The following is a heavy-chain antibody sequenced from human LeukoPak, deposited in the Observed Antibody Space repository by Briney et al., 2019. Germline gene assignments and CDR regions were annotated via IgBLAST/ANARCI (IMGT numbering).Heavy chain of an antibody. V-gene: IGHV1-3*01. Sequence: ASVKVSCKASGYTFTSYAMHWVRQAPGQRLEWMGWINAGNGNTKYSQKFQGRVTITRDTSASTAYIELSSLRSEDAAVYYCARADGSSGWYTVIGYWGQGTLVTVSS. J-gene: IGHJ4*02. CDR3: ARADGSSGWYTVIGY. CDR1: GYTFTSYA. CDR2: INAGNGNT. D-gene: IGHD6-19*01.